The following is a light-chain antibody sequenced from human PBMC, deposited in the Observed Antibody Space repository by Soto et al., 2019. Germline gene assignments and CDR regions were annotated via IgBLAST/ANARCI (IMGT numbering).Light chain of an antibody. J-gene: IGKJ5*01. CDR2: GAS. CDR1: QSVSSNY. Sequence: EIVLTQSPGSLSLSPGEIATLSCRASQSVSSNYLAWYQQKPGQAPRLLIYGASRRPTGIPDRFSGSGSGTDFTLTISKLEPDDSAVYYCQQYGSSPPITFGQGTRLEI. V-gene: IGKV3-20*01. CDR3: QQYGSSPPIT.